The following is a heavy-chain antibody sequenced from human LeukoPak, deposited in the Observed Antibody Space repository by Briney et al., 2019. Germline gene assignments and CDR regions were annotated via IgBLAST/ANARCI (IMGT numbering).Heavy chain of an antibody. V-gene: IGHV4-34*01. CDR2: INHSGST. D-gene: IGHD1-20*01. CDR3: AREPYNYGRAFDI. CDR1: GGSFSGYY. J-gene: IGHJ3*02. Sequence: SETLSLTCAVYGGSFSGYYWSWIRQPPGKGLEWIGEINHSGSTNYNPSLKSRVTISVDTSKNQFSLKLSSVTAADTAVYYCAREPYNYGRAFDIWGQGTMVTVSS.